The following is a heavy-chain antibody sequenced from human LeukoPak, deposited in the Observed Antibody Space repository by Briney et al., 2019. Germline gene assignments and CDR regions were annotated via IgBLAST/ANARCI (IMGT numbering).Heavy chain of an antibody. D-gene: IGHD2-21*02. Sequence: GGSLRLSCAASGFTFSSYAMNWVRQAPGKGLEYVSSISGSSRHIYYADSVKGRFTISRDNTKSSLYLQMNSLRVEDMAVYYCARGYCGGDCYGDWGQGTLVTVSS. J-gene: IGHJ1*01. CDR1: GFTFSSYA. CDR3: ARGYCGGDCYGD. CDR2: ISGSSRHI. V-gene: IGHV3-21*01.